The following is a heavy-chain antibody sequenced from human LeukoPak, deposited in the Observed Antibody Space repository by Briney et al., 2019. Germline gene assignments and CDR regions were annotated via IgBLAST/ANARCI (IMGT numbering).Heavy chain of an antibody. CDR3: ARVGPELDFDY. CDR1: GGSISSSSCY. Sequence: SETLSLTCTVSGGSISSSSCYWGWIRQPPGKGLELIGSIYYSGSTYYNPSLKSRVTISVNTSKNQFSLKLSSVTAADTAVYYCARVGPELDFDYWGQGTLVTVSS. D-gene: IGHD3-10*01. J-gene: IGHJ4*02. CDR2: IYYSGST. V-gene: IGHV4-39*07.